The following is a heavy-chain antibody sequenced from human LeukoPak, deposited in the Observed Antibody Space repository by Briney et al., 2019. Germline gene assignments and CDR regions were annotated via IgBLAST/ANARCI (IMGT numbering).Heavy chain of an antibody. CDR3: VGGGEIGFDY. Sequence: GALRLSCAASGYTFSTYDMHWVRQATGKGLEWVSSIGSGGDTYYAGSVKGRFTISRENAKNSLYLQMNSLRAGDTAVYYCVGGGEIGFDYWGQGTLVTVSS. V-gene: IGHV3-13*01. J-gene: IGHJ4*02. CDR2: IGSGGDT. D-gene: IGHD3-16*01. CDR1: GYTFSTYD.